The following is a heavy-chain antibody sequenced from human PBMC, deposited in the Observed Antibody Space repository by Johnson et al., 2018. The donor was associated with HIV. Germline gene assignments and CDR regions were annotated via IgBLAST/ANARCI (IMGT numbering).Heavy chain of an antibody. CDR1: AFTFSNYW. V-gene: IGHV3-7*04. CDR3: ARGTRRYNWNVDGSSFDI. J-gene: IGHJ3*02. D-gene: IGHD1-1*01. CDR2: IKQDGSER. Sequence: VQLVESGGGLVQPGGSLRLSCAASAFTFSNYWMNWVRQAPGKGLEWVANIKQDGSERYYVDSVKGRFTISRDNAKNALYLQMNSLRAEDTAVYYCARGTRRYNWNVDGSSFDIWGQGTMVTVSS.